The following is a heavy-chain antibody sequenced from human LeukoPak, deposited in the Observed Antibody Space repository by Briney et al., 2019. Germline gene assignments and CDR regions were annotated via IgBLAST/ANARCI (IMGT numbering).Heavy chain of an antibody. CDR1: GYTFTGYY. Sequence: ASVKVSCKASGYTFTGYYMHWVRQAPGQGLEWMGRINPNSGGTNYAQKFQGRVTITRDTSASTAYMELSSLRSEDTAVYYCARDLVGGFDYWGQGTLVTVSS. V-gene: IGHV1-2*06. CDR2: INPNSGGT. D-gene: IGHD1-26*01. J-gene: IGHJ4*02. CDR3: ARDLVGGFDY.